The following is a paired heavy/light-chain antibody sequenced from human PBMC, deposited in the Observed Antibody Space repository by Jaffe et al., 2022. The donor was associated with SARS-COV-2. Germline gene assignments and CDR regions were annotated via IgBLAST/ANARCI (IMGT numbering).Heavy chain of an antibody. D-gene: IGHD3-3*01. CDR3: ATKEGIFGVLTPDRFDY. V-gene: IGHV1-69*01. J-gene: IGHJ4*02. Sequence: VQLVQSGAEVKKPGSSVKVSCTASGGTFIGLGFSWVRQAPGHGLQWLGGIIPLFTTTRYAQNFQGRVTISADESTRTASMELTNLTSDDTAVYYCATKEGIFGVLTPDRFDYWGQGTLVTVSS. CDR1: GGTFIGLG. CDR2: IIPLFTTT.
Light chain of an antibody. J-gene: IGKJ5*01. Sequence: EILLTQSPGTLSLSQGDRATLSCRASHSVSGNYLAWYQKKPGQAPRLVIYGTSSRATGIPDRFIGSGSGTDFTLTISRLEPEDFAMYYCQQYDDSPSITFGQGTRLDI. V-gene: IGKV3-20*01. CDR3: QQYDDSPSIT. CDR1: HSVSGNY. CDR2: GTS.